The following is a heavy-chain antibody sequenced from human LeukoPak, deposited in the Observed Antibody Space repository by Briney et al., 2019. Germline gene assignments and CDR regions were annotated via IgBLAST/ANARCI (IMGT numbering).Heavy chain of an antibody. D-gene: IGHD3-22*01. Sequence: SSETLSLTCDVSGYSISFGHLWGWIRQPPGKGLEWIASINHSGRTYYTPSLKSRVTISVDTLKNQFSLKVTSVTAEDTAMYLCARESSAVAHTMMRDWLDPWGQGTLVTVSS. CDR3: ARESSAVAHTMMRDWLDP. CDR1: GYSISFGHL. CDR2: INHSGRT. V-gene: IGHV4-38-2*02. J-gene: IGHJ5*02.